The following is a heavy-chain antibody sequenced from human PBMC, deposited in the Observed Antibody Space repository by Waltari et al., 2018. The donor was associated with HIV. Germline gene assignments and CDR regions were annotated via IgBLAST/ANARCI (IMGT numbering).Heavy chain of an antibody. CDR2: SSGSGGST. Sequence: EVQLLESGGGLVQPGGSLRLSFAASGFTFSSYALSWVRPAPGKGVEWVSASSGSGGSTYYADSVNGRFTISRDNSKNTLYLQMNSLRAEDTAVYYCAKDSIVLRYHPTRFDYWGQGTLVTVSS. V-gene: IGHV3-23*01. CDR1: GFTFSSYA. D-gene: IGHD3-9*01. CDR3: AKDSIVLRYHPTRFDY. J-gene: IGHJ4*02.